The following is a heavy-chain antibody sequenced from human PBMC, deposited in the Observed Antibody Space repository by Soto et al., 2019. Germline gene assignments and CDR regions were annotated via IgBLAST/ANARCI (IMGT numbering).Heavy chain of an antibody. D-gene: IGHD5-12*01. CDR2: INADKGDT. Sequence: QAQLVQSGAEVKKPGASVKVSCKASGYSFTDFAMQWVRLASGQRLEWMGWINADKGDTKYSPKFQGRLTITRDTSATTVCMELRSLRSEDTAVYYCARGPLSGVATIWDYANWFDPWGQGSLVTVST. CDR3: ARGPLSGVATIWDYANWFDP. J-gene: IGHJ5*02. V-gene: IGHV1-3*01. CDR1: GYSFTDFA.